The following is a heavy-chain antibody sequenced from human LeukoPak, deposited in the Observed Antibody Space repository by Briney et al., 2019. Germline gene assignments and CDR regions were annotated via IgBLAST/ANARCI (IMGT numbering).Heavy chain of an antibody. CDR3: ARSLSYYYYYMDV. CDR1: GGSFSGYY. CDR2: INHSGST. V-gene: IGHV4-34*01. J-gene: IGHJ6*03. D-gene: IGHD2/OR15-2a*01. Sequence: SETLSLTCAVYGGSFSGYYWSGIRQPPGKGLEWIGEINHSGSTNYNPSLKSRVTISVDTSKNQFSLKLSSVTAADTAVYYCARSLSYYYYYMDVWGKGTTVTVSS.